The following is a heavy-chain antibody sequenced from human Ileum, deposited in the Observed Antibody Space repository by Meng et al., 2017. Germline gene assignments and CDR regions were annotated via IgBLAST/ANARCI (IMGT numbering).Heavy chain of an antibody. CDR3: TRDPDQVRGI. V-gene: IGHV3-74*01. CDR1: GFTFSSDW. J-gene: IGHJ4*02. Sequence: GESLKISCAASGFTFSSDWIHWVRQAPGEGLVWVLRTNTDGSSTNYADSVKGRFTISRDNAKNTLYLPMNSLRVEDTAVYYCTRDPDQVRGIWGQGTLVTVSS. CDR2: TNTDGSST. D-gene: IGHD3-10*01.